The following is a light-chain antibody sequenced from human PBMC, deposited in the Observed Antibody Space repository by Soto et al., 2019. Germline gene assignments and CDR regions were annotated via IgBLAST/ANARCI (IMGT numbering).Light chain of an antibody. CDR2: GAS. J-gene: IGKJ4*01. CDR3: HQYNIWPPLL. Sequence: EIVMTQSPATLSVSPGESATLSCRASQSVRSNLAWYQQKPGQAPRLLIYGASTRATGIPARFSGSGSGTGYTLTISGLQSEDFAVYYCHQYNIWPPLLFGGGTKVEIK. CDR1: QSVRSN. V-gene: IGKV3-15*01.